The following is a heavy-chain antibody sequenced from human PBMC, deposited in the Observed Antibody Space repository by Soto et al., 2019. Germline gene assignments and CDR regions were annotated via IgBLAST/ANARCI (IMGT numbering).Heavy chain of an antibody. CDR3: ASLWGDSHYFDY. V-gene: IGHV3-74*01. CDR2: INSDGSTT. D-gene: IGHD3-10*01. J-gene: IGHJ4*02. CDR1: GFTFSSYW. Sequence: EVPLEESGGGSVQPGGSRRLSCAASGFTFSSYWMHWVRQAPGKGLVWVSRINSDGSTTNYADSVKGRFTISRDNAKNTLYLHMSSLRADDTAVYYCASLWGDSHYFDYWGQGTLVTVSS.